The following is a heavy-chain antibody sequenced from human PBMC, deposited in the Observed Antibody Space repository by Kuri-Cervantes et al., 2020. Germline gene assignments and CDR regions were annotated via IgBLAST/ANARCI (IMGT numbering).Heavy chain of an antibody. CDR3: LSPKPTQNYMDV. Sequence: GESLKISCAASGFTFSSYGMNWVRQAPGKGLELVSTIGKRGLSTLYADSVKGRFTISRDNSKNTLYVQMNSLRVEDTAVYPRLSPKPTQNYMDVWRKGTTVTVSS. CDR1: GFTFSSYG. J-gene: IGHJ6*03. V-gene: IGHV3-23*01. CDR2: IGKRGLST.